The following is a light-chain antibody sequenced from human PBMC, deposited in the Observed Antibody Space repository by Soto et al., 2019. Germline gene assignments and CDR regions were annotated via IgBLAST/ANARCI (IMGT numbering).Light chain of an antibody. Sequence: QSALTQPASVSGSPGQSITISCTGTSSDVGGYNYVYWYQQQPGKAPKLMIYEVSNRPSGVSNRFSGSKSGNTASLTISGPQDEDEADCYCSSYTSSSTRVFGGGTKLTVL. V-gene: IGLV2-14*01. J-gene: IGLJ3*02. CDR3: SSYTSSSTRV. CDR2: EVS. CDR1: SSDVGGYNY.